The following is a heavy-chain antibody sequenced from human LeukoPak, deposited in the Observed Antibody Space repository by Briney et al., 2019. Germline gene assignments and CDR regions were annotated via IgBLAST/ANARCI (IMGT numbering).Heavy chain of an antibody. V-gene: IGHV4-61*01. CDR2: IYYSGST. CDR1: GGSVSSGSYY. J-gene: IGHJ5*02. CDR3: ARDERYCSGGSCHGHWFDP. D-gene: IGHD2-15*01. Sequence: PSETLSLTCTVSGGSVSSGSYYWSWLRQPPGKGLEWIGYIYYSGSTNYNPSLKSRVTISVDTSKNQFSLKLSSVTAADTAVYYCARDERYCSGGSCHGHWFDPWGQGTLVTVSS.